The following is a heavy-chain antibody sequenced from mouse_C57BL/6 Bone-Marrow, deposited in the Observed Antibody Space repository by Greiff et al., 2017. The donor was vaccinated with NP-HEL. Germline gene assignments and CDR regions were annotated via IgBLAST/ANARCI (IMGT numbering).Heavy chain of an antibody. D-gene: IGHD1-1*01. CDR1: GFNIKDDY. CDR2: IDPENGDT. V-gene: IGHV14-4*01. Sequence: EVMLVESGAELVRPGASVKLSCTASGFNIKDDYMHWVKQRPEQGLEWIGWIDPENGDTEYASKFQGKATITADTSSNTAYLQLSSLTSEDTAVYYCTTPNYYGSYFDYWGQGTTLTVSS. J-gene: IGHJ2*01. CDR3: TTPNYYGSYFDY.